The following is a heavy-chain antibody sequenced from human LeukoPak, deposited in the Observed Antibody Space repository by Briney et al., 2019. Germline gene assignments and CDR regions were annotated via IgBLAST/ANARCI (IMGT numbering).Heavy chain of an antibody. CDR1: GGSFSGYY. V-gene: IGHV4-34*01. J-gene: IGHJ5*02. D-gene: IGHD3-16*01. Sequence: SETLSLTCAVYGGSFSGYYWSWICQPPGKGLEWIGSIYDSGSTYYNPSLKCRVTISVDTSKNQFSLKLNSVTAADTAVYYCARHYGPWGQGTLVTVSS. CDR2: IYDSGST. CDR3: ARHYGP.